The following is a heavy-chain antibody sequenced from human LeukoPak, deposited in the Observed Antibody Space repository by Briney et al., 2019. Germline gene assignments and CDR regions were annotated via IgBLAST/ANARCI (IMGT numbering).Heavy chain of an antibody. D-gene: IGHD2-15*01. Sequence: ASVKVSCKASGYTFTGYGISWVRQAPGQGLEWMGWISAYNGNTNYAQKLQGRVTMTTDTSTSTAYMELRSLRSDDTAVYYCARGYCSGGSCGRYYYYYYMDVWGKGTTVTVSS. CDR3: ARGYCSGGSCGRYYYYYYMDV. CDR1: GYTFTGYG. V-gene: IGHV1-18*01. CDR2: ISAYNGNT. J-gene: IGHJ6*03.